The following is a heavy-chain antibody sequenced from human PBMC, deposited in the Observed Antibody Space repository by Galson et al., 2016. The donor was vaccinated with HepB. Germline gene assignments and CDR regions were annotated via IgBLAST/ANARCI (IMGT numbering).Heavy chain of an antibody. D-gene: IGHD1-26*01. V-gene: IGHV3-33*01. CDR1: GFTFSNYG. CDR3: GRWDRAKADIDY. CDR2: IWYDGSNK. Sequence: SLRLSCAASGFTFSNYGMHWVRQAPGQGLEWVGVIWYDGSNKYYADSVKGRFTISRDNFRNTVYLQMNSLRVEDTAVYYCGRWDRAKADIDYWGQGTLVTVSS. J-gene: IGHJ4*02.